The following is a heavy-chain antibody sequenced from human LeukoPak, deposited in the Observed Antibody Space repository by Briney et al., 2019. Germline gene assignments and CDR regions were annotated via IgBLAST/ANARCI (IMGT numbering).Heavy chain of an antibody. Sequence: SETLSLTCTVSGGSISSYYWSWIRQPAGKGLEWIGRIYTSGSTNYNPSLKSRVAMSVDTSKNQFSLKLSSVTAADTAVYYCARDSRGSVHNWFDPWGQGTLVTVFS. CDR3: ARDSRGSVHNWFDP. CDR1: GGSISSYY. D-gene: IGHD3-10*01. J-gene: IGHJ5*02. CDR2: IYTSGST. V-gene: IGHV4-4*07.